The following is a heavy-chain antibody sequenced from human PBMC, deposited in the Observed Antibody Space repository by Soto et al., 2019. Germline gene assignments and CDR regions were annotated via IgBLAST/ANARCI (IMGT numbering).Heavy chain of an antibody. CDR1: GFTFSDYT. V-gene: IGHV3-23*05. CDR3: AKDGAAGPRLYYYYGMDV. CDR2: ILSNYNT. J-gene: IGHJ6*02. D-gene: IGHD6-13*01. Sequence: PGGSLRLSCAASGFTFSDYTMSWVRQAPGKVLESIATILSNYNTYYAGSVRGRFTISRDNSKNTLYLEMNSLGGEDTAVYYCAKDGAAGPRLYYYYGMDVWGQGTTVTVSS.